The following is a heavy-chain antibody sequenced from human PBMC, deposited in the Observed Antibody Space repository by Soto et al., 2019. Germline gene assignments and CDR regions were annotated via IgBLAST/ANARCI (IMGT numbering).Heavy chain of an antibody. CDR1: GFTFSSYA. J-gene: IGHJ6*03. D-gene: IGHD3-3*01. V-gene: IGHV3-23*01. CDR2: ISGSGGST. Sequence: GGSLRLSCAASGFTFSSYAMSWVRQAPGKGLEWVSAISGSGGSTYYADSVKGRFTISRDNSKNTLYLQMNSLRAEDTAVYYCAKALYDFWSGPDVGFYYYYMDVWGKGTTVTVSS. CDR3: AKALYDFWSGPDVGFYYYYMDV.